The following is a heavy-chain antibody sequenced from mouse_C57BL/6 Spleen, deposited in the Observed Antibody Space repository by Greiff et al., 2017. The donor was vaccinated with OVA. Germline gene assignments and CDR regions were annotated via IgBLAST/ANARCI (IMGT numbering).Heavy chain of an antibody. Sequence: VKLQQSGAELARPGASVKLSCKASGYTFTSYGISWVKQRTGQGLEWIGEIYPRSGNTYYNEKFKGKATLTADKSSSTAYMELRSLTSEDSAVYFCARHYYGSSPFFDYWGQGTTLTVSS. J-gene: IGHJ2*01. CDR2: IYPRSGNT. CDR3: ARHYYGSSPFFDY. V-gene: IGHV1-81*01. CDR1: GYTFTSYG. D-gene: IGHD1-1*01.